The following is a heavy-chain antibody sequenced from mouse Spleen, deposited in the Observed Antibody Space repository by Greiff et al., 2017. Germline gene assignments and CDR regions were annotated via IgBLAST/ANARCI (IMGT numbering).Heavy chain of an antibody. V-gene: IGHV5-9*01. CDR1: GFTFSTYA. CDR2: INNNGGDT. Sequence: EVMLVESGGGLVKRGGSLQLSCAASGFTFSTYAMSWIRQTPEKRLEWVATINNNGGDTYYPDSVKGRFTISRDNAKNTLYLQMSSLKSEDSAMYFCVRQTYFDYWGQGTTLTVSS. J-gene: IGHJ2*01. CDR3: VRQTYFDY.